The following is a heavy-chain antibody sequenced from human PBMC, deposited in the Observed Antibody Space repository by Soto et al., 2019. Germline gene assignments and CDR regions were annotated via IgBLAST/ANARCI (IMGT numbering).Heavy chain of an antibody. CDR3: ARSYYDFWSGYYRSDYFDY. CDR2: IYYSGST. CDR1: GGSISSSSYY. D-gene: IGHD3-3*01. Sequence: PSETLSLTCTVSGGSISSSSYYWGWIRQPPGKGLEWIGSIYYSGSTYYNPSLKSRVTISVDTSKNQFSLKLSSVTAADTAVYYCARSYYDFWSGYYRSDYFDYWGQGTLVTVSS. J-gene: IGHJ4*02. V-gene: IGHV4-39*01.